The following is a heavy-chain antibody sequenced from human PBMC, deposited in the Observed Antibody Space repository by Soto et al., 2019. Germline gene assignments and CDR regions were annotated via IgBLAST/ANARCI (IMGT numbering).Heavy chain of an antibody. CDR1: GYRFSSNY. J-gene: IGHJ6*02. V-gene: IGHV5-10-1*01. Sequence: GASLKISCKGSGYRFSSNYISWVRQVPGKGLEWMGRIDPSDSYTNYSPSFQGHVTISADKSISTAYLQWSSMKASDTAMYYCARRYPSHRYGMDVWGQGTTVTVSS. D-gene: IGHD1-26*01. CDR2: IDPSDSYT. CDR3: ARRYPSHRYGMDV.